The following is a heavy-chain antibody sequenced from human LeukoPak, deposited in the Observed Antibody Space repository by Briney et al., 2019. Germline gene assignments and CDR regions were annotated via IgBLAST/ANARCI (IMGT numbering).Heavy chain of an antibody. J-gene: IGHJ4*02. CDR3: AILRAGTRDY. D-gene: IGHD1-14*01. CDR1: GGSFSGYY. V-gene: IGHV4-34*01. Sequence: SETLSLTCAVYGGSFSGYYWSWIRQPPGKGLEWIGEINHSGSTNYNPSLKSRVTISVDTSKNLFSLKLSSVTAADTAVYYCAILRAGTRDYWGQGTLVTVSS. CDR2: INHSGST.